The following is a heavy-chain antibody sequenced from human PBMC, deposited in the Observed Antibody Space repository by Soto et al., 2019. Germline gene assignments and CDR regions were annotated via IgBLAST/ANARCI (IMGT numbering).Heavy chain of an antibody. D-gene: IGHD6-19*01. CDR3: ATLSYSSGPFDY. CDR1: GGSISSRKW. CDR2: IYHTGNT. V-gene: IGHV4-4*02. J-gene: IGHJ4*02. Sequence: PSETLSLTCAVSGGSISSRKWWSWVRQPPGKGLEWIGEIYHTGNTIYNPSLKSRVTISVDKSKNQFSLRLTSVTAADTAVYYCATLSYSSGPFDYWGQGXLVTVSS.